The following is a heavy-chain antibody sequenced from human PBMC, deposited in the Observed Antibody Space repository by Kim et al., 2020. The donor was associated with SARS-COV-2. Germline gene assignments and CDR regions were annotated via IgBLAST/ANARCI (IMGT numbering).Heavy chain of an antibody. Sequence: GGSLRLSCAASGFTFSSYSMNWVRQAPGKGLEWVSSISSSSSYIYYADSVKGRFTISRDNAKNSLYLQMNSLRAEDTAMYYCARDLYGDYVYDYWGQGTLVTVSS. D-gene: IGHD4-17*01. CDR1: GFTFSSYS. CDR3: ARDLYGDYVYDY. J-gene: IGHJ4*02. V-gene: IGHV3-21*01. CDR2: ISSSSSYI.